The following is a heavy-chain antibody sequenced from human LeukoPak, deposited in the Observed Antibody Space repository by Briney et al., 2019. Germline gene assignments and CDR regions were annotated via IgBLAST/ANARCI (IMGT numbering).Heavy chain of an antibody. J-gene: IGHJ5*02. D-gene: IGHD3-10*01. CDR2: IYYSGST. CDR3: ARDSGTTGEVKFDP. Sequence: SETLSLTCTVSGGSTSSYYWSWIRQPPGKGLEWIGYIYYSGSTTYNPSLNSRVTMSLDTSKNQFSLKLRSVTAADTAVYYCARDSGTTGEVKFDPWGQGTLVTVSS. V-gene: IGHV4-59*12. CDR1: GGSTSSYY.